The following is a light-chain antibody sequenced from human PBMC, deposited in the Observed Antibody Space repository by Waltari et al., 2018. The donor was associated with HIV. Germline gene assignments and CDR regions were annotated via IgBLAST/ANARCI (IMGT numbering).Light chain of an antibody. CDR3: GADHGSGNKFVSVL. J-gene: IGLJ2*01. CDR1: SGYDNHE. Sequence: QPILTQPPSASASRGASVTLTCTLRSGYDNHEVNWYQQRPGMGPPFVMRVGTGGIVGAKGDGIPDRFSVCGACLNRYLTIKNVQEEYESVYHCGADHGSGNKFVSVLFGGGTKLTVL. CDR2: VGTGGIVG. V-gene: IGLV9-49*02.